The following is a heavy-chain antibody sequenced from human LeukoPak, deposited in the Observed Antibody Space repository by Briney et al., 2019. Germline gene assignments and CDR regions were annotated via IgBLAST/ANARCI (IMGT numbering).Heavy chain of an antibody. Sequence: PSETLSLTCAVYGGSFSGYYWSWIRQPPGKGLEWIGEINHSGSTNYNPSLKSRVTISVDTSKNQFSLKLSSVTAADTAVYYCARGHCSGGSCYFSNWFDPWGQGTLVTVSS. CDR2: INHSGST. D-gene: IGHD2-15*01. CDR1: GGSFSGYY. J-gene: IGHJ5*02. CDR3: ARGHCSGGSCYFSNWFDP. V-gene: IGHV4-34*01.